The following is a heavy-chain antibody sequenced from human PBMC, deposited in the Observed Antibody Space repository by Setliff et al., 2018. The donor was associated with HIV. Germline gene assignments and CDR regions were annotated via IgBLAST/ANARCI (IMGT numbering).Heavy chain of an antibody. CDR3: VATTHNFWSAYTS. Sequence: SETLSLTCTVSGDSISSYYWTWIRQSPAKGLEWIGYIYYTGATNYNPSLKSRLTISLDTSKRQFSLRVASVTSADTAVYYCVATTHNFWSAYTSWGQGTPVTVSS. D-gene: IGHD3-3*01. J-gene: IGHJ4*02. CDR2: IYYTGAT. CDR1: GDSISSYY. V-gene: IGHV4-59*08.